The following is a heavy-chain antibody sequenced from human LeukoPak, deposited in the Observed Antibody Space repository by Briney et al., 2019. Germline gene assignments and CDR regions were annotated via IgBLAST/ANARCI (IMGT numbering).Heavy chain of an antibody. CDR3: AKDLWKADY. J-gene: IGHJ4*02. CDR1: GFTFSSYA. Sequence: SGGSLRLPCAASGFTFSSYAMSWVRQAPGKGLEWVSAIGGDAVSTYYADSVKGRFSISRDNSKNTLYLQMNSLRADDTAAYYCAKDLWKADYWGQGTLVTVPS. V-gene: IGHV3-23*01. CDR2: IGGDAVST. D-gene: IGHD3-3*01.